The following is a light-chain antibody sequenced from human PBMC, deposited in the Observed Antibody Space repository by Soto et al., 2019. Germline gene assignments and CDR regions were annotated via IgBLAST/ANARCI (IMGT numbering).Light chain of an antibody. CDR2: KAT. CDR3: QQYDSYPRT. J-gene: IGKJ1*01. Sequence: DIQMTQSPSTLSASIGDRVTITCRASQSIGSWLAWYQQKPGQAPNLLIYKATVLESGVPSRFSGSESGTDFSIIISSLQHDDFATYYCQQYDSYPRTFGQGTKVDIK. CDR1: QSIGSW. V-gene: IGKV1-5*03.